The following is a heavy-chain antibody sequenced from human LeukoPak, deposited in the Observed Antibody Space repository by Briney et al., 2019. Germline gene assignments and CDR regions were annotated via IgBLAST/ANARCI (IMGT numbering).Heavy chain of an antibody. J-gene: IGHJ3*02. CDR3: ARGGSSGNDYSSFDI. V-gene: IGHV3-53*04. CDR2: IHSGGST. CDR1: GFTVSSHF. D-gene: IGHD5-12*01. Sequence: GGSLRLSCAASGFTVSSHFMSWVRQAPGKGLEWVSVIHSGGSTLYADSVKGRFTISRHNSKNTLYLQVNSLRAEDTAVYFCARGGSSGNDYSSFDIWGQGTMVTVSS.